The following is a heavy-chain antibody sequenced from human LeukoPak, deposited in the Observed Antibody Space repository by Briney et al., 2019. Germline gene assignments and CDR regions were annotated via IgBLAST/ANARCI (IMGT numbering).Heavy chain of an antibody. V-gene: IGHV3-9*01. CDR1: GFIFNNYA. D-gene: IGHD6-19*01. Sequence: GGSLRLSCAGSGFIFNNYAMHWVRQPPGKGLEWVSGTSWNSGSIDYADSVKGRFTISRDNAKNSLYLQMNSLRVEDTAFYYCAKDNRRHYTSGPNPDSLHWGQGALVTVSS. J-gene: IGHJ4*02. CDR3: AKDNRRHYTSGPNPDSLH. CDR2: TSWNSGSI.